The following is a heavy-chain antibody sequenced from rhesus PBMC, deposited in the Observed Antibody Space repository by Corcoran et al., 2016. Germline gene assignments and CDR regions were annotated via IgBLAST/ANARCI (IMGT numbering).Heavy chain of an antibody. D-gene: IGHD6S26*01. J-gene: IGHJ6*01. V-gene: IGHV3-178*01. CDR2: ISNGAGST. Sequence: EVQLVESGGGLAKPGGSLRLSCAASGFTFSDYYMDWVRQAPGKGLEWVSRISNGAGSTWYANSVKGRFTISRENAKNTLYLQMNSLGAEDTAVYYCARDHSSGWSGYGLDSWGQGVVVTVSS. CDR1: GFTFSDYY. CDR3: ARDHSSGWSGYGLDS.